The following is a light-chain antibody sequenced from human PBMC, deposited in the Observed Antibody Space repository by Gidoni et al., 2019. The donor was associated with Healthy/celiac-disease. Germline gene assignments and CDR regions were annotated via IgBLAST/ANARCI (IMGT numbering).Light chain of an antibody. J-gene: IGKJ4*01. V-gene: IGKV2-40*01. CDR3: MQRIEVPLT. Sequence: DVVKTQTPLSLPVTPGEPASISCRTSQSLLDSADGNTYVYWYLKKPGQSPQLLNYTLTYRAAGVPDRFSGSWSGNYFTLKSSMVDADYVGVYYRMQRIEVPLTFGGGTKVEIK. CDR1: QSLLDSADGNTY. CDR2: TLT.